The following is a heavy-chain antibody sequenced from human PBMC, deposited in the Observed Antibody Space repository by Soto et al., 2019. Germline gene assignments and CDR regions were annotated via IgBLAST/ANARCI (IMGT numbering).Heavy chain of an antibody. CDR3: AKGLDIVATITTYGMDV. J-gene: IGHJ6*02. CDR2: ISGSGGST. D-gene: IGHD5-12*01. CDR1: GFTFSSYA. V-gene: IGHV3-23*01. Sequence: GSLRLSCAASGFTFSSYAMSWVRQAPGKGLEWVSAISGSGGSTYYADSVKGRFTISRDNSKNTLYLQMNSLRAEDTAVYYCAKGLDIVATITTYGMDVWGQGTTVTVSS.